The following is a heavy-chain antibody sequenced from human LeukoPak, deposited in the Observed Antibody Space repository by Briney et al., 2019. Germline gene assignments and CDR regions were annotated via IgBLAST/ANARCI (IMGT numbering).Heavy chain of an antibody. CDR1: GFTFSSYA. CDR2: ISGSGGST. J-gene: IGHJ4*02. D-gene: IGHD3-22*01. V-gene: IGHV3-23*01. CDR3: AKDYYYDSSGYYYVDY. Sequence: GGSLRLSCAASGFTFSSYAMSWVRQAPGKGLEWVSAISGSGGSTYYADSVKGRFTISRDNSKNTLYLQMNSLRAEDTAVYYCAKDYYYDSSGYYYVDYWGQGTPVTVSS.